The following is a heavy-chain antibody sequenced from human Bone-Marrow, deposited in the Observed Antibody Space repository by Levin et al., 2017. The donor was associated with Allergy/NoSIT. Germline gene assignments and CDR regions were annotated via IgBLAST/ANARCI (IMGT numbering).Heavy chain of an antibody. V-gene: IGHV3-21*01. Sequence: GGSLRLSCAASGFTFSSYSMNWVRQAPGKGLEWVSSISSSSSYIYYADSVKGRFTISRDNAKNSLYLQMNSLRAEDTAVYYCARVRPDYDILTGDYYFDYWGQGTLVTVSS. CDR3: ARVRPDYDILTGDYYFDY. CDR1: GFTFSSYS. CDR2: ISSSSSYI. J-gene: IGHJ4*02. D-gene: IGHD3-9*01.